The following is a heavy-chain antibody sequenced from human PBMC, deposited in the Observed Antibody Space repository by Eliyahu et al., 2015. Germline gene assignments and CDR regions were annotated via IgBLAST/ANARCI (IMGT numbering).Heavy chain of an antibody. CDR3: TTIVVPAAIGSFYYGMDV. CDR2: IKSKTHGGTT. Sequence: EVQLVESGGGLVKPGGSLRLSCAASGFTFSNAWMSWVRQAPGKGLEWVGRIKSKTHGGTTDYAAPVKGRFTISRDDSKNTLYLQMNSLKTEDTAVYYCTTIVVPAAIGSFYYGMDVWGQGTTVTVSS. D-gene: IGHD2-2*01. V-gene: IGHV3-15*01. J-gene: IGHJ6*02. CDR1: GFTFSNAW.